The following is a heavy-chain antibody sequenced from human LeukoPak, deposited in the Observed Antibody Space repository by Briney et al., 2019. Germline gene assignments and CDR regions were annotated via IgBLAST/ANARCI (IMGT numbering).Heavy chain of an antibody. J-gene: IGHJ4*02. CDR3: ARADSSGYYSYYFDC. Sequence: SETLSLTCAVYGGSFSGYYWSWIRQPPGKGLEWIGEINHSGSTNYNPSLKSRVTISVDTSKNQFSLKLSSVTASDTAVYYCARADSSGYYSYYFDCWGQGTLVTVSS. V-gene: IGHV4-34*01. CDR2: INHSGST. CDR1: GGSFSGYY. D-gene: IGHD3-22*01.